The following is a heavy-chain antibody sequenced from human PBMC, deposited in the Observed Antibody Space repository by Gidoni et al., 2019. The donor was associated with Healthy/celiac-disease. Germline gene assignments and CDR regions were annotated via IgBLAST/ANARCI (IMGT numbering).Heavy chain of an antibody. CDR3: ANGLFLEYFQH. J-gene: IGHJ1*01. CDR1: GFTFSSYA. CDR2: ISGSGGST. D-gene: IGHD3-22*01. Sequence: EVQLLESGGGLVQPGGSLRLCCAASGFTFSSYAMSWVRQAPGKGLEWVSAISGSGGSTYYADSVKGRFTISRDNSKNTLYLQMNSLRAEDTAVYYCANGLFLEYFQHWGQGTLVTVSS. V-gene: IGHV3-23*01.